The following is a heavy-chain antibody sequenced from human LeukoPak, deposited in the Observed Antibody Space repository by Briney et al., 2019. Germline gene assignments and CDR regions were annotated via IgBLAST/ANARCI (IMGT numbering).Heavy chain of an antibody. Sequence: GGSLRLSCAASGFTFSSYAMSWVRQAPGKGLEWVSAISGSGGSTYYADSVKGRFTISRDNSKNTLYLQMNSLRAEDTAVYYCAKDSVVGATPAPDSYYYYGMDVWGQGTTVTVSS. V-gene: IGHV3-23*01. CDR3: AKDSVVGATPAPDSYYYYGMDV. CDR1: GFTFSSYA. J-gene: IGHJ6*02. D-gene: IGHD1-26*01. CDR2: ISGSGGST.